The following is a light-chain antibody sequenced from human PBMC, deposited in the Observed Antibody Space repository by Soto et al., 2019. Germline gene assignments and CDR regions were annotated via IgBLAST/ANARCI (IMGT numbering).Light chain of an antibody. CDR2: GAS. Sequence: EIVLTQSPGTLSLSPGERATLFCRASQTVRNNYLAWYQQRPGQAPRLLIYGASSRATGIPDRFSGSGSGTDFTITISRLEHEDFAVYYCQQYGSSPRTFGQGTKVEIK. CDR3: QQYGSSPRT. J-gene: IGKJ1*01. CDR1: QTVRNNY. V-gene: IGKV3-20*01.